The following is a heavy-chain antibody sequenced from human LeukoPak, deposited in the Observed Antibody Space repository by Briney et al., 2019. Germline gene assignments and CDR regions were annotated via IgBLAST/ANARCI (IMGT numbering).Heavy chain of an antibody. CDR2: ISGSGGST. V-gene: IGHV3-23*01. Sequence: PGGSLRLSCAASGFTFSSYAMGCVRQAPGKGLEWVSAISGSGGSTYYADSVKGRFTISRDNSKNTLYLQMNSLRAEDTAVYYCAKDLHIVVVIATRDFDYWGQGTLVTVSS. D-gene: IGHD2-21*01. J-gene: IGHJ4*02. CDR3: AKDLHIVVVIATRDFDY. CDR1: GFTFSSYA.